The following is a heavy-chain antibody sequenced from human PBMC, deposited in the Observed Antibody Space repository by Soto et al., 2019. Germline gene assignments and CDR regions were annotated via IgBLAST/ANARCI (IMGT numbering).Heavy chain of an antibody. CDR1: GGIFTNNA. V-gene: IGHV1-69*01. D-gene: IGHD3-16*01. J-gene: IGHJ6*02. Sequence: QVQVVQSGAEVKKPGSSVKVSCKVSGGIFTNNAISWVRQAPGQGLEWLGGVIPLFDTAYYAQILRGRLRISEDGATTTAYMELSGLTSADTAVYFCATGGHNDGYNFYHGLDVWGQGTTVTVS. CDR2: VIPLFDTA. CDR3: ATGGHNDGYNFYHGLDV.